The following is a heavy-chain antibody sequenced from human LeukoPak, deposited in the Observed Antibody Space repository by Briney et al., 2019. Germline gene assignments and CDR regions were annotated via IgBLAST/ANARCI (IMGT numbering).Heavy chain of an antibody. CDR1: GGSFSGYY. CDR2: INHSGST. CDR3: ARATPGYSSSWYQTNYAFDI. J-gene: IGHJ3*02. Sequence: SETLSLTCAVYGGSFSGYYWSWIRQPPGKGLEWIGEINHSGSTNYNPSLKSRVTISVDTSKNQFSLKLSSVTAADTAVYYCARATPGYSSSWYQTNYAFDIWGQGTMVTVSS. V-gene: IGHV4-34*01. D-gene: IGHD6-13*01.